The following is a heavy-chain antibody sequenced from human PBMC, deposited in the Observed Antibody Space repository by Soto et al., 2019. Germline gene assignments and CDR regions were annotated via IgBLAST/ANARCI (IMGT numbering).Heavy chain of an antibody. D-gene: IGHD6-13*01. CDR2: ISSSGSTI. Sequence: EVQLVESGGGLVQPGGSLRLSCAASGFTFSSYEMNWVRQAPGKGLEWVSYISSSGSTIYYADSVKGRFTISRDNAKNSLYLQMNSLRAEDTAVYYCARDQYSSSWVGPDYWGQGTLVTVSS. CDR1: GFTFSSYE. V-gene: IGHV3-48*03. J-gene: IGHJ4*02. CDR3: ARDQYSSSWVGPDY.